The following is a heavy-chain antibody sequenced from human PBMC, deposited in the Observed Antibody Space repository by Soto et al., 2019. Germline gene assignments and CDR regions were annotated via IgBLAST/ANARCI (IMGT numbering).Heavy chain of an antibody. V-gene: IGHV4-59*01. CDR3: ARTLGYCSGGSCPYYFDY. D-gene: IGHD2-15*01. CDR1: GGSISSYY. Sequence: SETLSLTCTVSGGSISSYYWSWIRQPPGKGLEWIGYIYYSGSTNYNPSLKSRVTISVDTSKNQFSLKLSSVTAADTAVYYCARTLGYCSGGSCPYYFDYWGQGTLVTVSS. CDR2: IYYSGST. J-gene: IGHJ4*02.